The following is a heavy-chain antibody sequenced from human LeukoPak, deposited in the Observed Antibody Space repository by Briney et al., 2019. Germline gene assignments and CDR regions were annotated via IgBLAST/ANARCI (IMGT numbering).Heavy chain of an antibody. J-gene: IGHJ5*02. CDR3: APTGKGSGSYYWFDP. V-gene: IGHV3-21*01. CDR1: GFTLTNYN. Sequence: PGGSLRLSCVASGFTLTNYNMNWVRQAPGKGLEWDSSISSSSTYMFYADSVEGRFTISRDDAKNSLYLQMNSLRAEDTAVYYCAPTGKGSGSYYWFDPWGQGTLVTVSS. CDR2: ISSSSTYM. D-gene: IGHD1-26*01.